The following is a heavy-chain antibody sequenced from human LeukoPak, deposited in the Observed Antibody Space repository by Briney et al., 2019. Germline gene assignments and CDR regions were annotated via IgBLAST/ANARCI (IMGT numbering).Heavy chain of an antibody. V-gene: IGHV3-23*01. D-gene: IGHD2-2*01. CDR2: ISGSGGST. J-gene: IGHJ4*02. Sequence: QTGGSLRLSCAASGFTFSSYAMSWVRQAPGKGLEWVSAISGSGGSTYYADSVKGRFTISRDNSKNTLYLQMNSLRAEDTAVYYCAKAGEEAVVVPAAADYWGQGTLVTVSS. CDR3: AKAGEEAVVVPAAADY. CDR1: GFTFSSYA.